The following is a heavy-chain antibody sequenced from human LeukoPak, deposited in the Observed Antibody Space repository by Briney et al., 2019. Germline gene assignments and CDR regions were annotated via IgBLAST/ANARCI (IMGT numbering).Heavy chain of an antibody. V-gene: IGHV5-51*01. D-gene: IGHD5-24*01. CDR1: GYSFTSYW. CDR3: ATHPGGLQSGFDS. CDR2: THPGDSDT. J-gene: IGHJ4*02. Sequence: ESLKISCKGAGYSFTSYWICWVRQMPGKGLEYMGITHPGDSDTRYSPSFQGQVTISVDRSSSTAYIQWSRLKASDTAMYYCATHPGGLQSGFDSWGQGTLVTVSS.